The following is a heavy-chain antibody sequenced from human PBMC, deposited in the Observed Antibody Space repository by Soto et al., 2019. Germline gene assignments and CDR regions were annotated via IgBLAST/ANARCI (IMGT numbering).Heavy chain of an antibody. V-gene: IGHV3-48*04. CDR1: GFTFSSYG. CDR2: IDSSSGTI. J-gene: IGHJ4*02. CDR3: ARDVITGTPHFDY. Sequence: GGSLRLSCAASGFTFSSYGMNWARQAPGKGLEWVTHIDSSSGTISYADSVKGRFTISRDNAKNSLYLQMNSLRAEDTAVYYCARDVITGTPHFDYWGQGTLVTVSS. D-gene: IGHD1-20*01.